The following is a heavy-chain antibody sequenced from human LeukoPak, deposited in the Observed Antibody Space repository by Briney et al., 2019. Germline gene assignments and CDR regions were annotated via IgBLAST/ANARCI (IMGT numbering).Heavy chain of an antibody. D-gene: IGHD6-13*01. Sequence: ASVKVSCKASGYTVTSYDINWVRQATGQGLEWMGWMNPNSANTGYAQKFQGRVTMTRNTSISTAYMELSSLRSEDTAVYYCARGPPESSNSDYWGQGTLVTVSS. CDR3: ARGPPESSNSDY. CDR1: GYTVTSYD. J-gene: IGHJ4*02. V-gene: IGHV1-8*01. CDR2: MNPNSANT.